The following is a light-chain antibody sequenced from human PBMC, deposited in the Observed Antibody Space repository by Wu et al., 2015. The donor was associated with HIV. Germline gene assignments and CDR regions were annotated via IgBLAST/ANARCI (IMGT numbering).Light chain of an antibody. CDR2: DAS. CDR3: QQYGSSPPYS. J-gene: IGKJ2*03. CDR1: QSVSNNY. Sequence: EIVLTQSPGTLSLSPGEGATLSCRASQSVSNNYLAWYQQKPGQAPRLLIYDASSRTTGIPDRFSGSGSGTDFTLTISGLEPEDFAVYYCQQYGSSPPYSFGQGTKLEIK. V-gene: IGKV3-20*01.